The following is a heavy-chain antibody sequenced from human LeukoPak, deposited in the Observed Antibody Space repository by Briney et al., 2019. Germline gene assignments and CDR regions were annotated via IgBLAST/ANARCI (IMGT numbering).Heavy chain of an antibody. CDR1: GFTFGRSA. Sequence: GGSLRLSCEASGFTFGRSAMTWVRQTPGKGLEWFSSIRSAGNTYYADSVKGRFTMSRHTSKNTVYLQMDSLRAEDTAVYYCAREDARDGGYFDYWAQGTLVTVSS. D-gene: IGHD3-16*01. J-gene: IGHJ4*02. CDR2: IRSAGNT. CDR3: AREDARDGGYFDY. V-gene: IGHV3-23*01.